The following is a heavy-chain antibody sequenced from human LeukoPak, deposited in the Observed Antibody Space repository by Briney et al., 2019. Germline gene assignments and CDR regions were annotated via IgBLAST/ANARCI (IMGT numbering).Heavy chain of an antibody. V-gene: IGHV3-23*01. J-gene: IGHJ4*02. D-gene: IGHD3-10*01. CDR3: AKDRFGELLYDY. CDR2: ISGSGGST. CDR1: GFTFSSYA. Sequence: GGSLRLSCTASGFTFSSYAMSWVRQAPGKGLEWVSAISGSGGSTYYADSVKGRFTISRDNSKNTLYLQMNSLRAEDTAVYYCAKDRFGELLYDYWGQGTLVTVSS.